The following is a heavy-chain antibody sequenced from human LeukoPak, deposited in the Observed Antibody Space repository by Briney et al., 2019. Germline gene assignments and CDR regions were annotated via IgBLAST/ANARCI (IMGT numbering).Heavy chain of an antibody. CDR2: IYSGGST. CDR1: GFTFSSYA. V-gene: IGHV3-66*01. D-gene: IGHD2-21*01. CDR3: ARGWGYLFDY. Sequence: GGSLRLSCAASGFTFSSYAMSWVRQAPGKGLEWVSVIYSGGSTYYADSVKGRFTISRDNSKNTLYLQMNSLRAEDTAVYYCARGWGYLFDYWGQGTLVTVSS. J-gene: IGHJ4*02.